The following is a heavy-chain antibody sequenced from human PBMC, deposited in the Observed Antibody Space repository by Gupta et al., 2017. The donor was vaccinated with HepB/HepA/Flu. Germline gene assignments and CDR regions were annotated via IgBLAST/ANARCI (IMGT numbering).Heavy chain of an antibody. CDR3: ARDLSGYYTIDY. J-gene: IGHJ4*02. CDR2: ISFDGSRK. V-gene: IGHV3-30-3*01. CDR1: GFTLSSYA. D-gene: IGHD3-3*01. Sequence: QVHLLESGGGVVQPGTSLRRSCAVSGFTLSSYAIHWVRQAQGKGLKWVAAISFDGSRKHYADSVKGRFTISRDNSKNTLDLQMNSLRAEDTAVYYCARDLSGYYTIDYGGQGILVTVSS.